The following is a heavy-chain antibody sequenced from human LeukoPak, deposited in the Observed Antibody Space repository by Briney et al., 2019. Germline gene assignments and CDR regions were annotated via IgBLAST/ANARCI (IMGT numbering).Heavy chain of an antibody. CDR3: ARIRRVVPAATTLYYFDY. Sequence: AGESLKISCKGSGYSFTSYWIGWVRQMPGKGLEWMGIIYPGDSDTRYSPSFQGQVTISADKSISTAYLQWSSLKASDTAMYYCARIRRVVPAATTLYYFDYWGQGTLVTVSS. D-gene: IGHD2-2*01. CDR1: GYSFTSYW. J-gene: IGHJ4*02. V-gene: IGHV5-51*01. CDR2: IYPGDSDT.